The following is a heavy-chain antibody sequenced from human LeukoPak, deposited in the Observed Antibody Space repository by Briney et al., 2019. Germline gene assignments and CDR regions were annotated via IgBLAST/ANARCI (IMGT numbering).Heavy chain of an antibody. J-gene: IGHJ4*02. CDR1: GGSVGSDNSY. Sequence: SETLSLTCTVSGGSVGSDNSYWNWIRQPAGKGLEWVGRIYADGSSTYNPSLKSRVTILVDTSKNQFSLRLSSMSAADTAVYYCARGYYYRTWGQGTLVTVSS. CDR3: ARGYYYRT. D-gene: IGHD3-10*01. CDR2: IYADGSS. V-gene: IGHV4-61*02.